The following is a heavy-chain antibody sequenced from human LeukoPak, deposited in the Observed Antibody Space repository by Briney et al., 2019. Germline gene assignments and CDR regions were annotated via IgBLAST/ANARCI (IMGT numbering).Heavy chain of an antibody. Sequence: GGSLRLSCAASGFTFSSYGMHWVRQAPGKGLEWVAVIWYDGSNKYYADSVKGRFTISRDNSKNTLHLQMNSLRAEDTAVYYCAKADSSGWYEMADYFDYWGQGTLVTVSS. D-gene: IGHD6-19*01. CDR1: GFTFSSYG. CDR3: AKADSSGWYEMADYFDY. J-gene: IGHJ4*02. V-gene: IGHV3-33*06. CDR2: IWYDGSNK.